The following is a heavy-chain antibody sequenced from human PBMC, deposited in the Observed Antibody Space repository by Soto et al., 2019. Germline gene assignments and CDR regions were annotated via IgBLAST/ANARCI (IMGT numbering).Heavy chain of an antibody. Sequence: QVQLVQSGAEVEKPGASVKVSCKTSGYFFTSHFIHWVRLAPGRGLEWMGRINPNNGDTNSPQKFQGRVTMTSDTSISTAYMEMSGLGSDDTALYYCAREITYGGGSFSLGLWGQGTLVTVSS. CDR1: GYFFTSHF. V-gene: IGHV1-2*06. D-gene: IGHD3-10*01. J-gene: IGHJ4*02. CDR3: AREITYGGGSFSLGL. CDR2: INPNNGDT.